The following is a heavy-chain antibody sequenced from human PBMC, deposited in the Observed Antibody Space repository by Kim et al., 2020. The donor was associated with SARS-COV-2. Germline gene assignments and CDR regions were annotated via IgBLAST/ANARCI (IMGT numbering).Heavy chain of an antibody. CDR3: ARQGGRITIFSGGWYFDL. D-gene: IGHD3-9*01. V-gene: IGHV4-39*01. Sequence: KSQVTISVDTSKNQFSLKLSSVTAADTAVYYCARQGGRITIFSGGWYFDLWGRGTLVTVSS. J-gene: IGHJ2*01.